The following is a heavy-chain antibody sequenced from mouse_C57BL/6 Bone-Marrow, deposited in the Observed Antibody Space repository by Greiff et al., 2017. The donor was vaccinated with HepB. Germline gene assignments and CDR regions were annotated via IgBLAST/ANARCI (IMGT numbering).Heavy chain of an antibody. J-gene: IGHJ2*01. CDR3: ARGETTVVAPLDY. CDR1: GYTFTSYW. V-gene: IGHV1-50*01. CDR2: IDPSDSYT. Sequence: QVQLQQPGAELVKPGASVKLSCKASGYTFTSYWMRWVKQRPGQGLEWIGEIDPSDSYTNYNQKFKGKATLTVDTSSSTAYMQLSSLTSEDSAVYYCARGETTVVAPLDYWGQGTTLTVSS. D-gene: IGHD1-1*01.